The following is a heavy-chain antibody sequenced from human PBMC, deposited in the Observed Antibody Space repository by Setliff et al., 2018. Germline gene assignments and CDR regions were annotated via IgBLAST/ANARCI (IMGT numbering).Heavy chain of an antibody. CDR2: IITSTGKT. V-gene: IGHV1-18*01. CDR3: ARFGGSCSSSSCYASDL. CDR1: GYTFTNFG. D-gene: IGHD2-2*01. J-gene: IGHJ3*01. Sequence: ASVKVSCKASGYTFTNFGFHWLRQAPGQGLEWMAMIITSTGKTSYAQKFQGGVTVTTDTYTGTGYMELRSLRSDDTAMYFCARFGGSCSSSSCYASDLWGQGIMVTVSS.